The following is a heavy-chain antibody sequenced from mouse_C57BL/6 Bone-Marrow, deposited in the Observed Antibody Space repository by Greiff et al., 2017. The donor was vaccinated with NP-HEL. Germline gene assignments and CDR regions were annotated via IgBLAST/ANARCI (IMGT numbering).Heavy chain of an antibody. D-gene: IGHD1-1*01. Sequence: VQLQQSGPELVKPGASVKISCKASGYSFTGYYMNWVKQSPEKSLEWIGEINPSTGGTTYNQKFKAKATLTVDKSSSTAYMQLKSLTSEDSAVYYCARWSYDYAMDYWGQGTSVTVSS. J-gene: IGHJ4*01. CDR2: INPSTGGT. V-gene: IGHV1-42*01. CDR1: GYSFTGYY. CDR3: ARWSYDYAMDY.